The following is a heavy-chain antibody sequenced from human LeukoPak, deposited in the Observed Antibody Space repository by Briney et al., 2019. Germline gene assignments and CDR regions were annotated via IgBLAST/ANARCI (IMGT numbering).Heavy chain of an antibody. CDR2: ISSSSSTI. J-gene: IGHJ2*01. Sequence: GGSLRLSCAASGFTFSSYAMSWVRQAPGKGLEWVSYISSSSSTIYYADSVKGRFTVSRDNAKNSLYLQMYSLRVDDTAVYYCARFAAAGVVHFELWGRGTLVIVSS. V-gene: IGHV3-48*04. D-gene: IGHD6-13*01. CDR3: ARFAAAGVVHFEL. CDR1: GFTFSSYA.